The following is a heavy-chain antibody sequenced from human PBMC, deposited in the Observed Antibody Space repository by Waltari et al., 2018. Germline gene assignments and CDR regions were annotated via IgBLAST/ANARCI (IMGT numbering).Heavy chain of an antibody. J-gene: IGHJ4*02. CDR1: GFTFSSYA. D-gene: IGHD3-22*01. CDR3: ASPFDSSGYYYVGH. CDR2: IRGSGGRT. Sequence: EVQLLESGGGLVQPGGSLRLSCAASGFTFSSYAMSWVRQAPGKGLEWVSAIRGSGGRTYYADSVKGRFTISRDNSKNTLYLQMNSLRAEDTAVYYCASPFDSSGYYYVGHWGQGTLVTVSS. V-gene: IGHV3-23*01.